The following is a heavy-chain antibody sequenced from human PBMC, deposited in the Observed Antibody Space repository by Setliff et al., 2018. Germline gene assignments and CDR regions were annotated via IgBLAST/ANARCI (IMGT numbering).Heavy chain of an antibody. D-gene: IGHD2-2*01. J-gene: IGHJ5*02. Sequence: SETLSLTCTVSGASISSYYWSWIRQPPGEGLEWIGYIYSSGNIKYNPSLKSRVTISLDTSKNQFSLKLSSVTAADTAVYYCARDGPHCVTSSCPGAWFDPWGQGILVTVSS. V-gene: IGHV4-4*09. CDR2: IYSSGNI. CDR1: GASISSYY. CDR3: ARDGPHCVTSSCPGAWFDP.